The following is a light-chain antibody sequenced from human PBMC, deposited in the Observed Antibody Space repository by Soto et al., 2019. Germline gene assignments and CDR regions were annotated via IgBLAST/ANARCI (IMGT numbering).Light chain of an antibody. V-gene: IGKV3-15*01. Sequence: VSGEEVATVGCRTSQSASSKLAWYQKKRGQAHRLLIYGASTRATGIPARFSGIGSGKALTVTSLRLQHAGFAVYSFQECRSSASMTLGEGTRLEI. CDR3: QECRSSASMT. J-gene: IGKJ5*01. CDR1: QSASSK. CDR2: GAS.